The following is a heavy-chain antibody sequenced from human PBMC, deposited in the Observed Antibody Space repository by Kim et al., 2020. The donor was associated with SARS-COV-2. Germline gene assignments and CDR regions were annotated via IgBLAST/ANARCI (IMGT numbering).Heavy chain of an antibody. CDR3: ARDGNWNDVGNAFDI. V-gene: IGHV3-33*01. J-gene: IGHJ3*02. Sequence: GGSLRPSCAASGFTFRSYGMHWVRQAPGKGLEWVAVIWYDGSNKYYADSVKGRFTISRDNSKNTLYLQMNSLRAEDTAVYYCARDGNWNDVGNAFDIWGQGTMVTVSS. D-gene: IGHD1-20*01. CDR1: GFTFRSYG. CDR2: IWYDGSNK.